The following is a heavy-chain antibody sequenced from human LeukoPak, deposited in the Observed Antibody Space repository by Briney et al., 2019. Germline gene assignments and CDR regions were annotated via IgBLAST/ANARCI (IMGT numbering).Heavy chain of an antibody. Sequence: ASVKVSCKASGYTFTSYAMNWVRQAPGQGLEWMGWINPNSGGTNYAQKFQGRVTMTRDTSISTAYMELSRLRSDDTAVYYCARDNGSYLVSWGQGTLVTVSS. V-gene: IGHV1-2*02. CDR3: ARDNGSYLVS. D-gene: IGHD1-26*01. J-gene: IGHJ5*02. CDR1: GYTFTSYA. CDR2: INPNSGGT.